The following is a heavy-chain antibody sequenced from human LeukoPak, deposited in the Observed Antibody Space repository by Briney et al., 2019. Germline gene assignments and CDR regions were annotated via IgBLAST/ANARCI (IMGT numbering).Heavy chain of an antibody. Sequence: GGSLRLSCAASGFTFNSYWMNWVRQAPGKGLEWVANIKQDGREKNYVDSVKGRFTISRDNAKNSLDLQMNGLRDEDTAVYYCTSGDYWGQGALVTVS. CDR1: GFTFNSYW. CDR2: IKQDGREK. J-gene: IGHJ4*02. V-gene: IGHV3-7*01. CDR3: TSGDY.